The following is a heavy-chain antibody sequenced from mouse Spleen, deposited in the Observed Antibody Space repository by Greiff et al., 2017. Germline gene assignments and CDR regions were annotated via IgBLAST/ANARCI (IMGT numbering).Heavy chain of an antibody. CDR3: ARDGTGTGMDY. CDR2: ISSGGGST. D-gene: IGHD4-1*01. Sequence: EVKLMESGGGLVKLGGSLKLSCAASGFTFSSYYMSWVRQTPEKRLEWVATISSGGGSTYYPDSVKGRFTISRDNAKNTLYLQMSSLNSEDTAVYYCARDGTGTGMDYWGQGTSVTVSS. J-gene: IGHJ4*01. CDR1: GFTFSSYY. V-gene: IGHV5-6-4*01.